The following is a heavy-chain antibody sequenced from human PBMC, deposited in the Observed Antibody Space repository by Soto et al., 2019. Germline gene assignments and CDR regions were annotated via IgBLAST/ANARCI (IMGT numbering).Heavy chain of an antibody. D-gene: IGHD6-19*01. Sequence: QITLKESGPTLVGPTQTLTLTCTFSGFSLSTSGLGVGWIRQPPGKALEWLALIYWNDDKRYSPSLKARLTITKDTSKNQVVLTMTNMDPVDTATYYCAHRPSGWYVFDYWGQGTLVTVSS. V-gene: IGHV2-5*01. CDR3: AHRPSGWYVFDY. J-gene: IGHJ4*02. CDR2: IYWNDDK. CDR1: GFSLSTSGLG.